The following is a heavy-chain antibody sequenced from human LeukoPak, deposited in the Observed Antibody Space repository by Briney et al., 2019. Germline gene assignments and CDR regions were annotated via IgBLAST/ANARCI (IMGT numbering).Heavy chain of an antibody. D-gene: IGHD1-20*01. J-gene: IGHJ4*02. CDR2: INPNSGGT. CDR3: ARGPGTYNWNGEGNCFDY. CDR1: GYTFTGYY. V-gene: IGHV1-2*06. Sequence: SVKVSCKASGYTFTGYYMHWVRQAPGQGLEWMGRINPNSGGTNYAQKFQGRVTMTRDTSISTAYMELSRLRSDDTAVYYCARGPGTYNWNGEGNCFDYWGQGTLVTVSS.